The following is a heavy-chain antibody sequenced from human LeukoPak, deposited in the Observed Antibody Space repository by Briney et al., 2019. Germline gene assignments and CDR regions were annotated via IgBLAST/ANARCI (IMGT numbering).Heavy chain of an antibody. CDR1: GGTFSSYA. J-gene: IGHJ4*02. D-gene: IGHD5-12*01. Sequence: ASVKVSCKASGGTFSSYAISWVRQAPGQGLEWMGGIIPIFGTANYAQKFQGRVTITTDESTSTAYMELSSLRSEDTAVYYCVAHSGYGSFDYWGQGTLVTVSS. CDR3: VAHSGYGSFDY. V-gene: IGHV1-69*05. CDR2: IIPIFGTA.